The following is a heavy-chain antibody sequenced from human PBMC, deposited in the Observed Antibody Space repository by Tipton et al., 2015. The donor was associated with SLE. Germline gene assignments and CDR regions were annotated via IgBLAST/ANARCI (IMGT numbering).Heavy chain of an antibody. CDR2: ISGYGGTT. CDR3: ATDGRDYGDSAFDY. D-gene: IGHD4-17*01. J-gene: IGHJ4*02. CDR1: GFTFSSYA. Sequence: GSLRLSCAASGFTFSSYAMSWVRQAPGKGLEWVSTISGYGGTTYYADSVRGRFTISRDNSKNTLYLQMSSLSAEDTAVYYCATDGRDYGDSAFDYWGPGTLVTVSS. V-gene: IGHV3-23*01.